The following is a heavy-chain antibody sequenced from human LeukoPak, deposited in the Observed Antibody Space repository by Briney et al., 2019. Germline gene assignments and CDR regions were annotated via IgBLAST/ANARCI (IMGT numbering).Heavy chain of an antibody. D-gene: IGHD4-17*01. CDR3: AKEGTVTSWFGEYYFDY. CDR1: GFTFSSYA. J-gene: IGHJ4*02. CDR2: ISGSGGST. Sequence: GGSLRLSCAASGFTFSSYAMSWVRQAPGKGLEWVSAISGSGGSTYYADSVKGRFTISRDNSKNTLYLQMNSLRAEDTAVYYCAKEGTVTSWFGEYYFDYWGQGTLVTVSS. V-gene: IGHV3-23*01.